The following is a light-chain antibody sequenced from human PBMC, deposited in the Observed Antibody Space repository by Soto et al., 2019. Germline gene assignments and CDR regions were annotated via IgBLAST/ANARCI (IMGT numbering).Light chain of an antibody. CDR1: QDISNY. CDR2: DAS. V-gene: IGKV1-33*01. J-gene: IGKJ5*01. CDR3: QQYDNLPIT. Sequence: DFQMPQSPSSLSASVGARVTITCQARQDISNYLNWYQQKPGKAPKLLIYDASNLETGVPSRFSGSGSGTDFTFTISSLQPEDIATYYCQQYDNLPITFGQGTRLEIK.